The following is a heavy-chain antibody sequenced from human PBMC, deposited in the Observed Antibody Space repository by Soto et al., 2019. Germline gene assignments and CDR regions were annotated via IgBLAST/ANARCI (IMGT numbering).Heavy chain of an antibody. V-gene: IGHV3-23*01. CDR1: GFSFSSYA. CDR2: ISGRDGST. D-gene: IGHD6-13*01. Sequence: GGSLRLSCVASGFSFSSYAMSWVRQAPGKGLEWVAVISGRDGSTYYADSVTGRFTISRDNSKNTLYLQMNSLRAEDTAVYYCARDRERDAWYEDYWGQGTLVTVSS. CDR3: ARDRERDAWYEDY. J-gene: IGHJ4*02.